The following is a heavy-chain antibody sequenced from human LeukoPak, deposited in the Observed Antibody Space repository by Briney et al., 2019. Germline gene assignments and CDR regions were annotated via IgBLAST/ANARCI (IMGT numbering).Heavy chain of an antibody. J-gene: IGHJ4*02. CDR3: SAMVRGVRGYFDY. V-gene: IGHV3-23*01. Sequence: PGGSLRLSCAASGFTFSSYAMSWVRQAPGKGLEWVSVISGSGGSTYYADSVKGRFTISRDNSKNTLYLQMNSLRAEDTAGYYCSAMVRGVRGYFDYWGQGTLVTVSS. CDR1: GFTFSSYA. CDR2: ISGSGGST. D-gene: IGHD3-10*01.